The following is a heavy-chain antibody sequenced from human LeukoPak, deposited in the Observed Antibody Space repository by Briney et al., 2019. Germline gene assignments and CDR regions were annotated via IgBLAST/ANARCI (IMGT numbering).Heavy chain of an antibody. D-gene: IGHD2-2*01. CDR3: ARDRVVPAAHATDWYFDL. Sequence: SETLSLTCTVSGGSISSYYWSWIRQPPGKGLEWIGYIYYSGSTNYNPFLKSRVTISVDTSKNQFSLKLSSVTAADTAVYYCARDRVVPAAHATDWYFDLWGRGTLVTVSS. CDR2: IYYSGST. J-gene: IGHJ2*01. V-gene: IGHV4-59*01. CDR1: GGSISSYY.